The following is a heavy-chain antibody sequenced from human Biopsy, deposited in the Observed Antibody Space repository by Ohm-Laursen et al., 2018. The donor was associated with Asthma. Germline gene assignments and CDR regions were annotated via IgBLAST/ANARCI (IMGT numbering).Heavy chain of an antibody. J-gene: IGHJ6*02. Sequence: ASVKVSCKTSGYTFNSAGITWVRQAPGQGLEWMGWINVYNGNTKVAQKLQDRVTMITDTSTSTAYMELRSLRSDDTAVYFCERAVDYSHYYGIDVWGQGTTVTVS. CDR2: INVYNGNT. D-gene: IGHD3-10*01. V-gene: IGHV1-18*01. CDR1: GYTFNSAG. CDR3: ERAVDYSHYYGIDV.